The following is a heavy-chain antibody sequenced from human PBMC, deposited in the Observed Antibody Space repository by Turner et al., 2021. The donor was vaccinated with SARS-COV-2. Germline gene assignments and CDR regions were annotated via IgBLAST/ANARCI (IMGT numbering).Heavy chain of an antibody. CDR1: GFTFSRFG. CDR3: ARPIPSYSSGWYGCYFDY. CDR2: IWYDGSNR. Sequence: QVPLVESGGGVVQPGRSLRLSCAASGFTFSRFGMHWVRQAPGKGLECVAIIWYDGSNRYYADSVKGRFTISRDNSKNTLSLQMNSLRAEDTAVYYCARPIPSYSSGWYGCYFDYWGQGTLVTVSS. V-gene: IGHV3-33*01. D-gene: IGHD6-19*01. J-gene: IGHJ4*02.